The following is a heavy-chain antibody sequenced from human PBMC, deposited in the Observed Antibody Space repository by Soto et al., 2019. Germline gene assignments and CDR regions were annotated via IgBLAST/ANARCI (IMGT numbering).Heavy chain of an antibody. D-gene: IGHD3-10*01. CDR1: GGSISSYY. J-gene: IGHJ6*02. Sequence: SETLSLTCSVSGGSISSYYWSWIRQPPGMGLEWIGYIYYSGSTNYNPSLKSRVTISVDTSKNQFSLKLSSVTAADTAVYYCAKTGITMVRGYYYYGMDVWGQGTTVTVSS. CDR3: AKTGITMVRGYYYYGMDV. CDR2: IYYSGST. V-gene: IGHV4-59*01.